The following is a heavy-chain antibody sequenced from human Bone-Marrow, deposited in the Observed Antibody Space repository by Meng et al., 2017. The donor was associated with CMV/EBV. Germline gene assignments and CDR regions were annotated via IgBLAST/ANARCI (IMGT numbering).Heavy chain of an antibody. Sequence: GESLKISCAASGFTVSSNYMSWVRQAPGKGLEWVSVIYSGGSTYYADSVKGRFTISRDNAKNSLYLQMNSLRAEDTAVYYCAREYSGSYYVNYYYYGMDVWGQGTTVTVSS. CDR2: IYSGGST. D-gene: IGHD1-26*01. V-gene: IGHV3-53*01. J-gene: IGHJ6*02. CDR3: AREYSGSYYVNYYYYGMDV. CDR1: GFTVSSNY.